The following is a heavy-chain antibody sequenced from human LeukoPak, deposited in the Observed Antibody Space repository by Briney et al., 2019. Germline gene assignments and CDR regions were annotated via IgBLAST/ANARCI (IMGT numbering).Heavy chain of an antibody. CDR1: ADSLSSGGHY. Sequence: KTSQTLSLTCTVSADSLSSGGHYWAWIRQFPGKGLESIGFIHHSGRSRNNPSLKDHVAISVDTSRKQFALKLSSVTAADTAMYYCARGGNRFGGFYFDYWGQGIQVIVSS. CDR2: IHHSGRS. D-gene: IGHD3-10*01. CDR3: ARGGNRFGGFYFDY. V-gene: IGHV4-31*01. J-gene: IGHJ4*02.